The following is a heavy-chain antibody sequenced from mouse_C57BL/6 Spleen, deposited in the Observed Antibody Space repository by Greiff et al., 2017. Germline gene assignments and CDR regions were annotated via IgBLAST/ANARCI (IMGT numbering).Heavy chain of an antibody. V-gene: IGHV2-6-1*01. CDR1: GFSLTSYG. CDR2: IWSDGST. D-gene: IGHD2-1*01. J-gene: IGHJ4*01. CDR3: ARHDGNYYYAMDY. Sequence: VQLQQSGPGLVSPSQSLSITCTVSGFSLTSYGVHWVRQPPGKGLEWLVVIWSDGSTTYNSALKSRLSISKDNSKRQVFLKMNSLQTDDTAMYYCARHDGNYYYAMDYWGQGTSVTVSS.